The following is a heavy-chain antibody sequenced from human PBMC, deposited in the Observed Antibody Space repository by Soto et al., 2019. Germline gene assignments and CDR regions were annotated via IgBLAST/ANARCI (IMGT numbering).Heavy chain of an antibody. Sequence: PSETLSLTCTVSGGSISSYYWSWIRQPPGKGLEWIGYIYYSGSTNYNPSLKSRVTISVDTSKNQFSLKLSSVTAADTAVYYCARVEQLWFSYWGQGTLVTVSS. J-gene: IGHJ4*02. CDR2: IYYSGST. D-gene: IGHD5-18*01. CDR3: ARVEQLWFSY. CDR1: GGSISSYY. V-gene: IGHV4-59*01.